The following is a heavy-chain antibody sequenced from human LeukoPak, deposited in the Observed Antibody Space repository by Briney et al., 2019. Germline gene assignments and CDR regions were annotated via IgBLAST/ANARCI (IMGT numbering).Heavy chain of an antibody. CDR3: ASSVGGFFDY. CDR1: GFTFRIYW. Sequence: PGGSLRLSCAASGFTFRIYWMSWVRQAPGKGLEWVANIKQDGSEKYYVDSVRGRFTLSRDNAKNSLYLQMDSLRAEDTAVYYCASSVGGFFDYWGQGNLVTVS. J-gene: IGHJ4*02. D-gene: IGHD5/OR15-5a*01. CDR2: IKQDGSEK. V-gene: IGHV3-7*01.